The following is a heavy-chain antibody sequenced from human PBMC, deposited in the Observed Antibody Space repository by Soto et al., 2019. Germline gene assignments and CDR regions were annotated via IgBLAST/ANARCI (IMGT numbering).Heavy chain of an antibody. V-gene: IGHV4-59*08. CDR1: SGPDRSHN. D-gene: IGHD4-17*01. Sequence: QVQLQQSGPRLVKPSETLSLTCTVSSGPDRSHNWGWIRQPPGRGLEWIGYVYYTGHTAYNPSLRSRVSIAADTSTHDLSLTLSSVTAADTAVYYCVRQGIDYLHGLVDVWGQGTTVSVSS. J-gene: IGHJ6*02. CDR3: VRQGIDYLHGLVDV. CDR2: VYYTGHT.